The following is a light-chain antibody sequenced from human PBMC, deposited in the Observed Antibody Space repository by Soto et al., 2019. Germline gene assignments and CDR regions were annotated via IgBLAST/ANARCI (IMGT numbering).Light chain of an antibody. J-gene: IGKJ2*01. CDR2: GAS. V-gene: IGKV3-15*01. CDR1: QSVSNS. Sequence: EIVMTQSPATLSVSPGERATLSCRASQSVSNSLAWYQQRPGQAPRLLIYGASTNATSNPARFSGSGSGTEFTLTISSLQSEDFAVYYCQQYYKWPLTFGQGTKLEIK. CDR3: QQYYKWPLT.